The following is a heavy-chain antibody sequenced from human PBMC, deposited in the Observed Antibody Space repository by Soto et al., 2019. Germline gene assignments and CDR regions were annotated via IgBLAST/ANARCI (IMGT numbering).Heavy chain of an antibody. Sequence: SETLSLTCTVSGGSISSYYWSWIRQPPGKGLEWIGYIYYSGSTNYNPSLKSRVTISVDTSKNQFSLKLSSVTAADTAVYYCARSGTTGQWLRLSKKTNYYGMDVWGQGTTVTVSS. D-gene: IGHD5-12*01. CDR3: ARSGTTGQWLRLSKKTNYYGMDV. CDR2: IYYSGST. CDR1: GGSISSYY. J-gene: IGHJ6*02. V-gene: IGHV4-59*01.